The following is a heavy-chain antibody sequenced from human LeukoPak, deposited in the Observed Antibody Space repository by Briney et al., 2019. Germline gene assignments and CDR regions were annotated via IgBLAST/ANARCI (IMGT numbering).Heavy chain of an antibody. J-gene: IGHJ4*02. V-gene: IGHV1-2*04. D-gene: IGHD6-13*01. CDR2: INPNSGGT. Sequence: ASVKVSCKASGYTFTGYYMHWVRQAPGQGLEWMGWINPNSGGTNYAQKFQGWVTMTRDTSISTAYMELGRLRSDDTAVYYCARDRDSSSWYDYWGQGTLVTVSS. CDR3: ARDRDSSSWYDY. CDR1: GYTFTGYY.